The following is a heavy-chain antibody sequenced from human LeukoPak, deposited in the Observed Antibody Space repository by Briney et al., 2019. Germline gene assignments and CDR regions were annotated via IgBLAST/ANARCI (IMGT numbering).Heavy chain of an antibody. J-gene: IGHJ4*02. CDR1: GFTFSDYF. Sequence: GGSLRLSCAASGFTFSDYFMGWVRQAPGKGLEWVSYITNNGRKTYYADSMKGRFTISRDNAENSLFLQMNSLRAEDTALYYCARAGMDGRGYYQGFDYWGQGTLVTVSS. CDR3: ARAGMDGRGYYQGFDY. D-gene: IGHD3-3*01. CDR2: ITNNGRKT. V-gene: IGHV3-11*04.